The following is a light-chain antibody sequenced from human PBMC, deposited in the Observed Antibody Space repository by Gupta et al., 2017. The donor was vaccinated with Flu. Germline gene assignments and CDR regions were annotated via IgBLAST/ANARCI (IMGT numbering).Light chain of an antibody. CDR3: QQYGTSRNT. CDR2: GAS. CDR1: QSVTSNY. V-gene: IGKV3-20*01. J-gene: IGKJ2*01. Sequence: EHVLTQSPGTLSLSPGEIATLSCRASQSVTSNYLAWYQQKPGQAPMLLIYGASSRAAGIPDRFSGSGSGTDFTLTISRLQPEDSAVYYCQQYGTSRNTFGQGTKLEIK.